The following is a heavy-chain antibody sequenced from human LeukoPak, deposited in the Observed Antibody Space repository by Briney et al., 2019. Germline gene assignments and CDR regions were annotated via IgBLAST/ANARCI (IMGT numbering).Heavy chain of an antibody. V-gene: IGHV1-2*02. CDR2: INPNNGGT. CDR1: GYTFTIYD. D-gene: IGHD5-24*01. Sequence: ASVKVSCKASGYTFTIYDINWVRQAPGQGLEWMGWINPNNGGTNYAQKFQGRVTMTRDTSISTAYMELSRLRSEDMAVYYCARGRGMATIHWGQGTLVTVSS. J-gene: IGHJ4*02. CDR3: ARGRGMATIH.